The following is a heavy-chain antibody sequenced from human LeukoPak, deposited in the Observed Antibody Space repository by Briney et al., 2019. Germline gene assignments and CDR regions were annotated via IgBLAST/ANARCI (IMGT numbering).Heavy chain of an antibody. D-gene: IGHD2-15*01. V-gene: IGHV1-69*01. CDR2: IIPFFATT. J-gene: IGHJ6*02. Sequence: ASVKVSCKASGGNLSSYAMTWVRQAPGQGLEWMGGIIPFFATTNYAQKFQGRVTVTADESTSTSYMELTSLRPDDTAVYYCVRGLGYCSAGNCYLFGMDVWGQGTTVTVSS. CDR3: VRGLGYCSAGNCYLFGMDV. CDR1: GGNLSSYA.